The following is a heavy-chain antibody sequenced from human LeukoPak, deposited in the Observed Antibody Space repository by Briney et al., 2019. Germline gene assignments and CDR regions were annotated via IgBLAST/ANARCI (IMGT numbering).Heavy chain of an antibody. J-gene: IGHJ4*02. D-gene: IGHD3-16*02. Sequence: SETLSLTCAVSGYSISSGYYWGWIRQPPGKGLEWIGSIYHGGSTYYNPSLKSRVTISVDTSKNQFSLKLSSVTAADTAVYYCARRNDYVWGSYRPNYFSDYWGQGTLVTVSS. CDR1: GYSISSGYY. CDR3: ARRNDYVWGSYRPNYFSDY. CDR2: IYHGGST. V-gene: IGHV4-38-2*01.